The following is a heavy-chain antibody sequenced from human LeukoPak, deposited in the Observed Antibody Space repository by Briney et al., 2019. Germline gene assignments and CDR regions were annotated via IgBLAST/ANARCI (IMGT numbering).Heavy chain of an antibody. CDR2: IPDSGST. D-gene: IGHD3-3*01. CDR1: GASMNGHY. CDR3: ARVFRGAVTSNWFDP. Sequence: SETLSPTCSVSGASMNGHYWTWIRLSPGKGLEWIGYIPDSGSTSYNPSLRSRVIMALEASKTEFSLRLNSVTVADTAVYYCARVFRGAVTSNWFDPWGQGTLVTVSS. V-gene: IGHV4-59*11. J-gene: IGHJ5*02.